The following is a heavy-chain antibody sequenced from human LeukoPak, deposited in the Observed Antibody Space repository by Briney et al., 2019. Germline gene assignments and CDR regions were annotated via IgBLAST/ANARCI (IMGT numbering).Heavy chain of an antibody. CDR1: GLAFSGYS. CDR2: ISGSSSPI. CDR3: AREPAAAGKNWFDP. V-gene: IGHV3-48*04. D-gene: IGHD6-25*01. Sequence: GGSLRLSCAASGLAFSGYSMNWVRQAPGKGLEWGSYISGSSSPIFYADSVKGRFTISRDNAKNSLYLQMNSLRAEDTAMYYCAREPAAAGKNWFDPWGQGTLVTVSS. J-gene: IGHJ5*02.